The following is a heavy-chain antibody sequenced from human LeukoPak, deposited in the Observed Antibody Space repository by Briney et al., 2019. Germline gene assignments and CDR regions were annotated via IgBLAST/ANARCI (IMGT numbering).Heavy chain of an antibody. V-gene: IGHV4-39*07. CDR3: XXXXXXAMVXXXXFDL. Sequence: SETLSLTCTVSGGSISSSSYYWGWIRQPPGKGLEWXXXXYYSGSTYYNPXXKSRVTISVDTSKNQFSLKLSSVTAADTAVYXXXXXXXXAMVXXXXFDLWGRGTLVTXSS. D-gene: IGHD5-18*01. CDR2: XYYSGST. CDR1: GGSISSSSYY. J-gene: IGHJ2*01.